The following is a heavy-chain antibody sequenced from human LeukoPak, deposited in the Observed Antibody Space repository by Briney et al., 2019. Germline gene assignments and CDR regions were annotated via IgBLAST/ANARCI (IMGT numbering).Heavy chain of an antibody. CDR1: GLTFNSNG. CDR2: ISYDGTNK. J-gene: IGHJ4*02. V-gene: IGHV3-30*03. CDR3: ARQPTGYSSSDY. D-gene: IGHD6-13*01. Sequence: PGKSLRLSCAASGLTFNSNGMHWVRQAPGKGLEWVAMISYDGTNKYYADSVKGRFTISRDNFKNTLYLQMNSLRAEDTAVYYCARQPTGYSSSDYWGQGTLVTVSS.